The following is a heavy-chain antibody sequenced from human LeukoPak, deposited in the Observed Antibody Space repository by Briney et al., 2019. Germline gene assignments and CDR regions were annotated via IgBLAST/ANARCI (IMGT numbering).Heavy chain of an antibody. D-gene: IGHD3-3*01. J-gene: IGHJ4*02. V-gene: IGHV3-11*04. CDR3: AKDPGYDFWSAYYTDY. Sequence: PGGSLRLSCTASGITLSDYYLTWIRQAPGKGLEWVSYITSRGTTIYHADSVKGRFTISRDNAKNSLYLQMNSLRAEDTALYYCAKDPGYDFWSAYYTDYWGQGTLVIVSS. CDR2: ITSRGTTI. CDR1: GITLSDYY.